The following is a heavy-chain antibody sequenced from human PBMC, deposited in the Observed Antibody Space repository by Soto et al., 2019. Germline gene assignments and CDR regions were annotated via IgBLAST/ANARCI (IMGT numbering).Heavy chain of an antibody. CDR2: ISAYNGNT. CDR1: GYTFTSYG. J-gene: IGHJ5*02. D-gene: IGHD3-9*01. V-gene: IGHV1-18*01. Sequence: ASVKVSCKASGYTFTSYGISWVRQAPGQGLEWMGWISAYNGNTNYAQKLQGRVTMTTDTSTSTAYMELRSLRSDDTAVYYCARSKIGTGYNWFDPWGQGTLVTVSS. CDR3: ARSKIGTGYNWFDP.